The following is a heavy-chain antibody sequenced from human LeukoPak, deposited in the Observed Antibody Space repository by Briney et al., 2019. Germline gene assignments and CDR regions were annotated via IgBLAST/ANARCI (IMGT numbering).Heavy chain of an antibody. J-gene: IGHJ4*02. V-gene: IGHV4-38-2*01. CDR1: GYSISSGYY. CDR2: IYHGGST. D-gene: IGHD3-22*01. Sequence: SETLSLTCAVSGYSISSGYYWGWIRQPPGKGLEWIGSIYHGGSTYYNPSLKSRVTISVDTSKNQFSLKLSSVTAADTAVYYCARGVVVISSGDYWGQGTLVTVSS. CDR3: ARGVVVISSGDY.